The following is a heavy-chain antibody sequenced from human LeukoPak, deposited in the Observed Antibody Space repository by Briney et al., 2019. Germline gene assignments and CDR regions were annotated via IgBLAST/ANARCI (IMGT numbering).Heavy chain of an antibody. CDR2: IYTSGST. D-gene: IGHD2-15*01. CDR1: GASLSNYY. Sequence: SETLSLTCTVSGASLSNYYWSWIRQPAGKGLELIGRIYTSGSTNYNPSFKSRVTMSVDTSKNQFSLNLSSVTAADTAMYYCARGSLAPDYWGQGTLVTSPQ. V-gene: IGHV4-4*07. J-gene: IGHJ4*02. CDR3: ARGSLAPDY.